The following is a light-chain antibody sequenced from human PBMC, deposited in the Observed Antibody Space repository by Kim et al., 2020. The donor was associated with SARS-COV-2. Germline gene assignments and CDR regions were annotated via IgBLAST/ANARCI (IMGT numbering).Light chain of an antibody. CDR1: SSDVGGYNY. V-gene: IGLV2-14*01. CDR2: DVS. Sequence: QPASVSGSPGQSITISCTGTSSDVGGYNYVSWYQQHPGKAPKLMIYDVSKRPSGVSNRFSGSKSGNTASLTISGLQAEDEADYYCSSYTSSSTWVFGGGTQLTVL. J-gene: IGLJ3*02. CDR3: SSYTSSSTWV.